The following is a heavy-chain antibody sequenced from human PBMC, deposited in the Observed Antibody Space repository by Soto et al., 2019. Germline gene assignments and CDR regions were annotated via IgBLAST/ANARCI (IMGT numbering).Heavy chain of an antibody. CDR3: ARGLRGELRRRRAFDI. V-gene: IGHV1-8*01. Sequence: AASVKVSCKASGYTFTSYDINWVRQATGQGLEWMGWMNPNSGNTGYAQKFQGRVTMTRNTSISTAYMELSSLRSEDTAVYYCARGLRGELRRRRAFDIWGQGTMVTVSS. J-gene: IGHJ3*02. D-gene: IGHD1-26*01. CDR1: GYTFTSYD. CDR2: MNPNSGNT.